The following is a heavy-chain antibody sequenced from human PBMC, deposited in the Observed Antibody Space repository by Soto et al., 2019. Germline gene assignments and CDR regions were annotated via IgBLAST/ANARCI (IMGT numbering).Heavy chain of an antibody. Sequence: PGGSLRFSCAASGFVFNDYAISWVRQAPGKGLEWVSGISASGGRTYYADSVKGRLSVSRDNSNNTVFLQINRLRDEDTAMYYCARGSSTTPTSYGYLAYWGQGTLVTVSS. CDR2: ISASGGRT. CDR3: ARGSSTTPTSYGYLAY. J-gene: IGHJ4*02. V-gene: IGHV3-23*01. D-gene: IGHD4-17*01. CDR1: GFVFNDYA.